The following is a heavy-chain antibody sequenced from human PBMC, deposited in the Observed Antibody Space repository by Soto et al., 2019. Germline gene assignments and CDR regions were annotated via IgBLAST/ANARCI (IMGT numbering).Heavy chain of an antibody. V-gene: IGHV4-34*01. CDR2: INHSGFT. CDR3: ARGHRRVDH. CDR1: GGSFTGYY. J-gene: IGHJ4*02. Sequence: PSEPLSLTCDVSGGSFTGYYWAWIRQPPGKGLEWIGEINHSGFTNYNPSLTGRVTISLDTSRSQFSLKLDSLTAADTAFYFCARGHRRVDHWGQG.